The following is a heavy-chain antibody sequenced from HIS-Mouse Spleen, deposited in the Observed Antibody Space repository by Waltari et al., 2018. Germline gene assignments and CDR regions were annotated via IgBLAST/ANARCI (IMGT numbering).Heavy chain of an antibody. V-gene: IGHV4-39*07. D-gene: IGHD6-13*01. CDR1: GGSIRSRRYH. Sequence: QLQLQESGPGLVKPSETLSLTCTVPGGSIRSRRYHWRWIRQPPGKGLEWIGSIYYSGSTYYNPSLKSRVTISVDTSKNQFSLKLSSVTAADTAVYYCAREIPYSSSWYDWYFDLWGRGTLVTVSS. J-gene: IGHJ2*01. CDR3: AREIPYSSSWYDWYFDL. CDR2: IYYSGST.